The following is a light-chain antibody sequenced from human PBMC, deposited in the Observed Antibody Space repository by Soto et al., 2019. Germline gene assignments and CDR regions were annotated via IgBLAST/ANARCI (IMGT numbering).Light chain of an antibody. Sequence: DIQMTQSPSTLSSSIGDRFTISCRASEDINDWLAWYQQKPGNAPKFLIYDASTLQSGVPSRFSGSGSGTEFTLTISSLQPDDSATYYCQQYKSRRTFGQGTKVDIK. CDR3: QQYKSRRT. CDR1: EDINDW. V-gene: IGKV1-5*01. J-gene: IGKJ1*01. CDR2: DAS.